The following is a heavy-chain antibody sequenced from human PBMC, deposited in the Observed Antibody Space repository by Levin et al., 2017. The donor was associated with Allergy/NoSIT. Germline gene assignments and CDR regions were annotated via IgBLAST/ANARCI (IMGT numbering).Heavy chain of an antibody. V-gene: IGHV2-5*01. Sequence: ASGPTLVKPTQTLTLTCTFSGFSLSTSGVGVGWIRQPPGKALEWLALIYWNDDKRYSPSLKSRLTITKDTSKNQVVLTMTNMDPVDTATYYCALTTIFGVVKVPPFDYWGQGTLVTVSS. J-gene: IGHJ4*02. D-gene: IGHD3-3*01. CDR3: ALTTIFGVVKVPPFDY. CDR1: GFSLSTSGVG. CDR2: IYWNDDK.